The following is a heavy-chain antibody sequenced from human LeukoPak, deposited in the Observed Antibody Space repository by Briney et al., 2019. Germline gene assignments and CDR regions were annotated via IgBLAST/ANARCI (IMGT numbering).Heavy chain of an antibody. V-gene: IGHV3-23*01. CDR2: ISGSGGST. CDR3: AKDLTAGQRGAY. J-gene: IGHJ4*02. D-gene: IGHD3-10*01. CDR1: GFTFSSYA. Sequence: QTGGSLRLSCVASGFTFSSYAMSWVRQAPGKGLEWVSAISGSGGSTYYADSVKGRFTISRDNSKNTLYLQMNSLRAEDTAVYYCAKDLTAGQRGAYWGQGTLVTVSS.